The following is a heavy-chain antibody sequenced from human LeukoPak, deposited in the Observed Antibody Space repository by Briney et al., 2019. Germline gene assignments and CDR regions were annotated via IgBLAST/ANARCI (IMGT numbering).Heavy chain of an antibody. D-gene: IGHD5-18*01. CDR3: ARLWSTAMAFWY. CDR1: GFTFSNYW. V-gene: IGHV3-7*01. CDR2: IKQDGSET. Sequence: GGSLRLSCAVSGFTFSNYWMSWVRQAPGKGLEWVADIKQDGSETYYVDSVKGRFTISRDNAKNSLYLQMNSLRTEDTAVYYCARLWSTAMAFWYWGQGTLVTVSS. J-gene: IGHJ4*02.